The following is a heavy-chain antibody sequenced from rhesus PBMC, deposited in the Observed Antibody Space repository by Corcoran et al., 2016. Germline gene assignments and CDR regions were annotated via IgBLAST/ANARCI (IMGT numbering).Heavy chain of an antibody. CDR2: IGGSSGNA. CDR3: ASSSGCSYEYFEV. J-gene: IGHJ1*01. V-gene: IGHV4-165*02. Sequence: QVQLQESGPGLVKPSEPLSLTCAVSGGSIRGYYWNWIRQPPGKGREWIGDIGGSSGNASDSPPFESRVSISTDTSRNHGSLKLNSVTAADTAVYYCASSSGCSYEYFEVWCQGALVTVSS. CDR1: GGSIRGYY. D-gene: IGHD2-15*01.